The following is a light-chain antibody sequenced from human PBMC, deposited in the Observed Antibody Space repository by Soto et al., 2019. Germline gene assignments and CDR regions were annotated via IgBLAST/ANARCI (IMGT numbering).Light chain of an antibody. V-gene: IGKV1-33*01. CDR2: TVP. CDR3: QQYNSLLYT. CDR1: QDISTY. J-gene: IGKJ2*01. Sequence: DIQMTQSPSSLSASLGDRVTITCRASQDISTYLNWYQQKPGKAPNLLIYTVPNLETGVPSRFSGSGSGTVFTLTISALQPEDIATYYCQQYNSLLYTFGQGTRLEIE.